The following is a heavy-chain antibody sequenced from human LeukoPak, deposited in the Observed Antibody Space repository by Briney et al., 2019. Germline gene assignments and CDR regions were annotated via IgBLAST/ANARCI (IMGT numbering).Heavy chain of an antibody. CDR2: INTNTGNP. J-gene: IGHJ3*02. CDR3: ARDLLYYDFWSGPDDAFDI. D-gene: IGHD3-3*01. CDR1: GYTLTSYA. V-gene: IGHV7-4-1*02. Sequence: WASVKVSCKASGYTLTSYAMNWVRQAHGQGLEWMGWINTNTGNPTYAQGFTGRFVFSLDTSVSTAYLQISSLKAEDTAVYYCARDLLYYDFWSGPDDAFDIWGQGTMVTVSS.